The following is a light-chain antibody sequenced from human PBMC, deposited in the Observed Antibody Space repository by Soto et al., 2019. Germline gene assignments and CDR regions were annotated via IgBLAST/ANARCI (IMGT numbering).Light chain of an antibody. CDR2: WAS. V-gene: IGKV4-1*01. J-gene: IGKJ1*01. CDR3: QEVYSTPPWT. Sequence: DIVMTQSPDSLAVSLGERATINCKSSQTVLSRSNNKNYLAWYQQKPGQPPKLLLYWASTRESGVPDRFSGSGSGTDFTLTISSLQAGDVAVYYGQEVYSTPPWTFGQGTKVEIK. CDR1: QTVLSRSNNKNY.